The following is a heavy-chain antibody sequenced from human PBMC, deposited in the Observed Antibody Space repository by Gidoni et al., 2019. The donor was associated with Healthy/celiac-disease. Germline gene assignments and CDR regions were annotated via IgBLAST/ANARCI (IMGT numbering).Heavy chain of an antibody. CDR2: FDPEDGET. V-gene: IGHV1-24*01. CDR3: ATKGPDGDLGIGSFDY. CDR1: GYTLTELS. J-gene: IGHJ4*02. Sequence: QVQLVQSGAEVKKPGASVKVSCKVAGYTLTELSMHWVQQAPGKGLEWMGGFDPEDGETIYAQKFQGRVTMTEDTSTDTAYMGLSSLRSEDTAVYYCATKGPDGDLGIGSFDYWGQGTLVTVSS. D-gene: IGHD4-17*01.